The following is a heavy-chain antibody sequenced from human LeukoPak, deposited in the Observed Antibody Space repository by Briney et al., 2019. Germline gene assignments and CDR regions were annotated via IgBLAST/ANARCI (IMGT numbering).Heavy chain of an antibody. CDR1: GFTFSSYW. Sequence: GSLRLSCATSGFTFSSYWMSWVRQAPGKGLEWVANIKQDGSEKNYVDSVKGRFTISRDNAKNSLYLQMNSLRAEDSAVYHCARDYGGYWGQGTLVTVSS. CDR3: ARDYGGY. D-gene: IGHD4-17*01. V-gene: IGHV3-7*01. J-gene: IGHJ4*02. CDR2: IKQDGSEK.